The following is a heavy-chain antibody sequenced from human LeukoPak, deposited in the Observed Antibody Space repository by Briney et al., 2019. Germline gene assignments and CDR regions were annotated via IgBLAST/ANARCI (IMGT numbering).Heavy chain of an antibody. CDR3: ARDDADSAYADGDY. CDR2: IIPLLGIA. V-gene: IGHV1-69*04. CDR1: GGIFRSYT. J-gene: IGHJ4*02. D-gene: IGHD5-12*01. Sequence: VASVKVSCKASGGIFRSYTISWVRQAPGQGLEWMGRIIPLLGIANYAQKFQGRVTIIADKSTSTAYMELSSLRSEDTAVYYCARDDADSAYADGDYWGQGTLVTVSS.